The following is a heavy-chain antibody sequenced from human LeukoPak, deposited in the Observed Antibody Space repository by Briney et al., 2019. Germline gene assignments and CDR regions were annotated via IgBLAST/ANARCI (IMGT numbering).Heavy chain of an antibody. CDR1: GFTFDDYA. D-gene: IGHD6-6*01. CDR3: AKDTAPSPYYFDY. CDR2: ISWNSGSI. J-gene: IGHJ4*02. Sequence: PGGSLRLSCAASGFTFDDYAMHWVRQAPGKGLGWVSGISWNSGSIGYADSVKGRFTISRDNAKNSLYLQMNSLRAEDTALYYCAKDTAPSPYYFDYWGQGTLVTVSS. V-gene: IGHV3-9*01.